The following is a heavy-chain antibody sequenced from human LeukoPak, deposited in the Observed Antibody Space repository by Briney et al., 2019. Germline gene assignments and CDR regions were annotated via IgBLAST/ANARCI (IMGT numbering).Heavy chain of an antibody. V-gene: IGHV4-59*08. J-gene: IGHJ4*02. CDR2: IYHSGST. CDR1: GGSISSYY. D-gene: IGHD3-22*01. Sequence: KSSETLSLTCTVSGGSISSYYWSWIRQPPGKGLEWIGYIYHSGSTNYNPSLKSRVTISVDTSQNQFYLKLSSVTAADTAVYYCARLYYYDSSGYYPYYFDYWGQGTLVTVSS. CDR3: ARLYYYDSSGYYPYYFDY.